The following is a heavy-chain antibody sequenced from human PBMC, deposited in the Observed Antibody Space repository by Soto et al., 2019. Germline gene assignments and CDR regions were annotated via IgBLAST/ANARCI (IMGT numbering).Heavy chain of an antibody. V-gene: IGHV4-30-4*01. Sequence: PSETLSLTCTVSGGSISSGDYYWIWIRQPPGKGLEWIGYIYYSGSTYYNPSLKSRVTISVDTSKNQFSLKLSSVTAADTAVYYCARSGYDTVTTVDAFDIWGQGTMVTVS. CDR3: ARSGYDTVTTVDAFDI. J-gene: IGHJ3*02. D-gene: IGHD4-17*01. CDR2: IYYSGST. CDR1: GGSISSGDYY.